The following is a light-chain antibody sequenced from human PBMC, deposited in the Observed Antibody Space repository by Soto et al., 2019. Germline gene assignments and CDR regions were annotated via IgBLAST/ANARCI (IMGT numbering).Light chain of an antibody. CDR2: SNN. V-gene: IGLV1-44*01. Sequence: QSVLTQPPSASGTPGQRVTISCSGSSSNIGSNTVNWYQQLPGTAPKLLIYSNNQRPSGVPDRFSGSTYGTSASLAISGLQSEDEDDYYCAAWYDSLNVVVFGGGTKLTVL. CDR3: AAWYDSLNVVV. J-gene: IGLJ2*01. CDR1: SSNIGSNT.